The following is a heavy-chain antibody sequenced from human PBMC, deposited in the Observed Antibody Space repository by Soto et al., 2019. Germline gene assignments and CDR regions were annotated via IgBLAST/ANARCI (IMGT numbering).Heavy chain of an antibody. V-gene: IGHV4-30-2*01. D-gene: IGHD6-19*01. CDR1: GGSISSGGYS. Sequence: SETLSLTCAVSGGSISSGGYSWSWIRQPPGKGLEWIGYIYHSGSTYYNPSLKSRVTISVDRSKNQFSLKLSSVTAADTAVYYCARRYSSGWHFDYWGQGTLVTVSS. J-gene: IGHJ4*02. CDR3: ARRYSSGWHFDY. CDR2: IYHSGST.